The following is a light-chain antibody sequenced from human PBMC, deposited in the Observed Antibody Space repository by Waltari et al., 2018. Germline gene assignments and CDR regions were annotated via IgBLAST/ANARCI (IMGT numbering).Light chain of an antibody. CDR1: QSVSGY. CDR3: QQRSDWPPAIT. J-gene: IGKJ5*01. Sequence: IVLTQSPVTLSLSPGGRATLPCRASQSVSGYLAWSQQQPGQAPRLLIYDVFKRATGIPERFSGSGSETDFTLTISSLEPEDFGVYFCQQRSDWPPAITFGQGTRLEIK. V-gene: IGKV3-11*01. CDR2: DVF.